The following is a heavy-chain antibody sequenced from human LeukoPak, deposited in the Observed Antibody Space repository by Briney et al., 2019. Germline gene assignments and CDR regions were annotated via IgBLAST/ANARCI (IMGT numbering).Heavy chain of an antibody. CDR3: AAWRGVPLRTSKNWFDP. CDR1: GGSFSGYY. J-gene: IGHJ5*02. Sequence: SETLSLTCAVYGGSFSGYYRSWIRQPPGKGLEWIGEINHSGSTNYNPSLKSRVAISVDTSKNQFSLKLSSVTAADTAVYYCAAWRGVPLRTSKNWFDPWGQGTLVTVSS. D-gene: IGHD3-3*01. CDR2: INHSGST. V-gene: IGHV4-34*01.